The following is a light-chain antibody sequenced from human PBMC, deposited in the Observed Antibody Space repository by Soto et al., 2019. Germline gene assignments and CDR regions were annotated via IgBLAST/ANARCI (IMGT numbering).Light chain of an antibody. CDR3: HQYNNWPPYT. V-gene: IGKV3-15*01. Sequence: EIVMTQSPDTLSVSPGERVTLSCRASQSVSSDLAWYQQKPGQAPRLLIYGASTRATDIAARFSGSGSGTEFTLNISSLQSEDFAVYYCHQYNNWPPYTFGQGTKLEIK. CDR2: GAS. CDR1: QSVSSD. J-gene: IGKJ2*01.